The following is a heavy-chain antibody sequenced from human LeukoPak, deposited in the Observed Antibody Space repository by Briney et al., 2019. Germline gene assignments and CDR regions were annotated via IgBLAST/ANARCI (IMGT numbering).Heavy chain of an antibody. Sequence: QSGGCLRLSCAASGFTFSSYDMHWVRQVTGKGLEWVSAIDTAGDTFYPGSVKGRFTISRENAKNSLYLQMNSLRAGDTAVYYCARGYCSGGSCAGSLDYWGQGTLPTVSS. D-gene: IGHD2-15*01. J-gene: IGHJ4*02. CDR3: ARGYCSGGSCAGSLDY. V-gene: IGHV3-13*04. CDR1: GFTFSSYD. CDR2: IDTAGDT.